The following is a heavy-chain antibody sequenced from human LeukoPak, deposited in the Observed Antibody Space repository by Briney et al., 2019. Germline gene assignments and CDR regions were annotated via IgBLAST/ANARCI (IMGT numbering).Heavy chain of an antibody. D-gene: IGHD4/OR15-4a*01. CDR1: GFTFSDCA. CDR3: AKDLRYYVAKDF. V-gene: IGHV3-23*01. J-gene: IGHJ6*02. Sequence: GGSLRLSCAASGFTFSDCAMSWVRQAPGKGLEWVSAIGSDGSKHYSESVKGRFAISRDNSKNTLYLQMSSLRAEDTALYYCAKDLRYYVAKDFWGQGTTVTVSS. CDR2: IGSDGSK.